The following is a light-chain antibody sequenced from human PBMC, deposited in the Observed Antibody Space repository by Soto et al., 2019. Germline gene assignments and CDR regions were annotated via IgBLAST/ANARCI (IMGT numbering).Light chain of an antibody. CDR2: DVT. V-gene: IGLV2-14*03. CDR1: SSDVGGFNY. Sequence: QSALTQPASVSGSPGQSITISCTGTSSDVGGFNYVSWYQQHPGKAPKLMIYDVTNRPSGVSYRFSGSKSGNTASLTISGLQAEDEADYYFNSYTSSSTYVFGPGTKVTVL. CDR3: NSYTSSSTYV. J-gene: IGLJ1*01.